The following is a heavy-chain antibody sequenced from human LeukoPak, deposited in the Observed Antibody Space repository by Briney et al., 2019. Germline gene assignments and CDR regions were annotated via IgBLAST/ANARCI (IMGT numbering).Heavy chain of an antibody. J-gene: IGHJ4*02. D-gene: IGHD6-19*01. CDR3: ARAHSIAVAADTLDY. CDR2: IYYSGST. Sequence: PSETLSLTCTVSGGSISSYYWSWIRQPPGKGLEWIGYIYYSGSTNYNPSLQSRVTMSVDTSKNQFSLKLSSVTAADTAVYYCARAHSIAVAADTLDYWGQGTVVTVSS. V-gene: IGHV4-59*01. CDR1: GGSISSYY.